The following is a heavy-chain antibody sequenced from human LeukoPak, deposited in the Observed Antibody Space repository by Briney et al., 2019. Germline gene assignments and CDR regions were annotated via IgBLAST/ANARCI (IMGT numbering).Heavy chain of an antibody. D-gene: IGHD3-9*01. CDR3: ARGPFYYDILTGRYYFDY. CDR2: IKQDGSEK. V-gene: IGHV3-7*01. J-gene: IGHJ4*02. CDR1: GFTFSSYS. Sequence: PGGSLRLSCAASGFTFSSYSMNWVRQAPGKGLEWVANIKQDGSEKYYVDSVKGRFTISRDNAKNSLYLQMNSLRAEDTAVYYCARGPFYYDILTGRYYFDYWGQGTLVTVSS.